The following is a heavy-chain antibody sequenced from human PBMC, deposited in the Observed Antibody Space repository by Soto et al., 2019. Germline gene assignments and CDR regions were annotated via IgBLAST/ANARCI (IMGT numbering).Heavy chain of an antibody. CDR3: AKGFIVVVTAIRPDDNFDV. V-gene: IGHV3-23*01. Sequence: PGGALGLSCAASGFTFNTYAMNWVRQVPGKGLEWVASISGGGGSTYYADSVKGRFTISRDTSKNTLYLQMNSLSAEDTAVYYCAKGFIVVVTAIRPDDNFDVWGQGTMVTVSS. CDR2: ISGGGGST. J-gene: IGHJ3*01. D-gene: IGHD2-21*02. CDR1: GFTFNTYA.